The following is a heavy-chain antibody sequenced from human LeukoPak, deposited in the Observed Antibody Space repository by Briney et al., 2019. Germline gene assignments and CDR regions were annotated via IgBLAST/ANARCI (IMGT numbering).Heavy chain of an antibody. CDR3: AKGPLIEVAGTTWDY. CDR2: ISGGGGNT. D-gene: IGHD6-19*01. J-gene: IGHJ4*02. CDR1: GFTVSSNY. V-gene: IGHV3-23*01. Sequence: GGSLRLSCAASGFTVSSNYMSWVRQAPGKGQEWVSAISGGGGNTYYADSVKGRFTISRDSSKNTLYLQMNSLRAEDTALYYCAKGPLIEVAGTTWDYWGQGTLVTVSS.